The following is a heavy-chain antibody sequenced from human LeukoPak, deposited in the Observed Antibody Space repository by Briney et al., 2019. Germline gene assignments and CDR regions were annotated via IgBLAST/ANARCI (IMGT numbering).Heavy chain of an antibody. Sequence: HAGGSLRLSCAASGFIFTSYWMRWVRQAPGKGLEWVATINQNGGVKYYVDSVKGRFTISRDNAKASLFLQMNSLRIDDTAMYYCTRTVNSASDFWGQGTLVTVSS. V-gene: IGHV3-7*03. CDR3: TRTVNSASDF. J-gene: IGHJ4*02. CDR2: INQNGGVK. CDR1: GFIFTSYW. D-gene: IGHD4-23*01.